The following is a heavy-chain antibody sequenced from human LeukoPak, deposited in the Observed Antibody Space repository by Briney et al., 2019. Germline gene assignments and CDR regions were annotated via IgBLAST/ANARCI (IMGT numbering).Heavy chain of an antibody. CDR2: INPNTGTT. D-gene: IGHD4-11*01. V-gene: IGHV1-2*06. CDR1: GYTFTDYY. CDR3: ARDTSNWSAFDY. Sequence: ASVKVSCKASGYTFTDYYMHWVRQAPGQGLEWMGRINPNTGTTNYAQKFQGRVTMTRDTSISTAYLELSRLRSDDTAVYYCARDTSNWSAFDYWGQGTLVTVSS. J-gene: IGHJ4*02.